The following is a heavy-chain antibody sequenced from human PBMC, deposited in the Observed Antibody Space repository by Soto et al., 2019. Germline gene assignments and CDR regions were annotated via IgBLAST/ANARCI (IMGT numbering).Heavy chain of an antibody. CDR1: GFTFSSYW. CDR2: INRDGSTT. V-gene: IGHV3-74*01. D-gene: IGHD6-19*01. J-gene: IGHJ4*02. Sequence: EVQLVESGGGLVQPGGSLRLSCAASGFTFSSYWMHWVRQAPGKGLMWVSRINRDGSTTSYADSVKGRFTISRDNAKNTLYLQMNSLRAEDTAVYYCARDEDSSGWYYFDYWGQGTLATVSS. CDR3: ARDEDSSGWYYFDY.